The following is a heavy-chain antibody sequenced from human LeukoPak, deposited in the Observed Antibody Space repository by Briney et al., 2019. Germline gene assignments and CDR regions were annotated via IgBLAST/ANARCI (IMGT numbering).Heavy chain of an antibody. CDR1: GFTFSNYA. CDR2: ISGSGSTI. Sequence: GGSLRLSCAASGFTFSNYAMSWVRQAPGKALEWVSYISGSGSTIYYADFVKGRFAISRDNAKNTLYLQLISLTDEDTAVYYCARDRYGDYVFDYWGQGTLVTVSS. D-gene: IGHD4-17*01. V-gene: IGHV3-48*02. CDR3: ARDRYGDYVFDY. J-gene: IGHJ4*02.